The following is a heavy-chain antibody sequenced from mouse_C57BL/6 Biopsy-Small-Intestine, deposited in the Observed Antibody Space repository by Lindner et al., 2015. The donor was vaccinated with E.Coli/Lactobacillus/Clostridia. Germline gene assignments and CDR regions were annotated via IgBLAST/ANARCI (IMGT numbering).Heavy chain of an antibody. Sequence: VQLQESGAELVRPGTSVKMSCKASGYTFTNYWIGWAKQRPGHGLEWIGDIYPGGGYTNYNEKFKGKATLTADKSSSTAYMQFSSLTSEVSAIYYCARCRYEAMDYWGQGTSVTVSS. J-gene: IGHJ4*01. CDR3: ARCRYEAMDY. V-gene: IGHV1-63*01. CDR1: GYTFTNYW. D-gene: IGHD2-3*01. CDR2: IYPGGGYT.